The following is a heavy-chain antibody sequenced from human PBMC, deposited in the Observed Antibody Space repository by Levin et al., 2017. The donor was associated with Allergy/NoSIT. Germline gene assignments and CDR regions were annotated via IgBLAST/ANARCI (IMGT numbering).Heavy chain of an antibody. V-gene: IGHV4-39*01. CDR2: IYYSGST. CDR3: ARQDYDFWSGPNWFDP. D-gene: IGHD3-3*01. Sequence: GSLRLSCTVSGGSISSSSYYWGWIRQPPGKGLEWIGSIYYSGSTYYNPSLKSRVTISVDTSKNQFSLKLSSVTAADTAVYYCARQDYDFWSGPNWFDPWGQGTLVTVSS. CDR1: GGSISSSSYY. J-gene: IGHJ5*02.